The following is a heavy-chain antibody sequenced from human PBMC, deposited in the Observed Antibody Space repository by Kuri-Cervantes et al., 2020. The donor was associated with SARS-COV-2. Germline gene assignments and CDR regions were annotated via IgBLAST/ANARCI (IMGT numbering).Heavy chain of an antibody. Sequence: ESLKISCTVSGGSISSYYWSWIRQPPGKGLEWIGYIYYSGSTNYNPSLKSRVTISVDTSKNQFSLKLSSVTAADTAVYYCARDYYGSGSYYPVYWGQGTLVTVSS. CDR1: GGSISSYY. CDR3: ARDYYGSGSYYPVY. CDR2: IYYSGST. V-gene: IGHV4-59*01. J-gene: IGHJ4*02. D-gene: IGHD3-10*01.